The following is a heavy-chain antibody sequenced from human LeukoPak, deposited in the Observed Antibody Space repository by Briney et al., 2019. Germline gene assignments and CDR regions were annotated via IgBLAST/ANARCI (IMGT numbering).Heavy chain of an antibody. CDR3: ARHDPPYYYDSSGYYWLGTPFDY. CDR2: ISYDGSNK. J-gene: IGHJ4*02. CDR1: GFTFSSYA. D-gene: IGHD3-22*01. Sequence: GRSLRLSCAASGFTFSSYAMHWVRQAPGKGLEWVAVISYDGSNKYYADSVKGRFTISRDNSKNTLYLQMNSLRAEDTAVYYCARHDPPYYYDSSGYYWLGTPFDYWGQGTLVTVSS. V-gene: IGHV3-30*04.